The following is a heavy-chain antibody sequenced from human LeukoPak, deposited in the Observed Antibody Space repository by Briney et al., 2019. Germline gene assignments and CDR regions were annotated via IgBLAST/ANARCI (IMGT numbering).Heavy chain of an antibody. CDR3: ARVRDPYYYYMGV. CDR2: IYHRGTT. V-gene: IGHV4-30-2*01. Sequence: PSETLSLTCTVSGGSIGIDDYYWTWIRQPPGKGLEWIGYIYHRGTTYYNPSLESRVTISVDRSKNQFSLKLSSVTAADTAMFYCARVRDPYYYYMGVWGKGTTVTVSS. CDR1: GGSIGIDDYY. J-gene: IGHJ6*03. D-gene: IGHD5-24*01.